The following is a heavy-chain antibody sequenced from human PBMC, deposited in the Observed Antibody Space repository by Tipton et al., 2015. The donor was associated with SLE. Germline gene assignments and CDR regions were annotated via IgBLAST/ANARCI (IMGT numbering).Heavy chain of an antibody. CDR3: ARVLHYCGGDCYLGDAFDI. J-gene: IGHJ3*02. CDR2: IYTSGST. CDR1: GGSISSYY. V-gene: IGHV4-4*07. Sequence: TLSLTCTVSGGSISSYYWSWIRQPAGKGLEWIGRIYTSGSTTYNPPLKSRVTMSVDTSKNQFSLKLSSVTAADTVVYYCARVLHYCGGDCYLGDAFDIWGQGTMVTVSS. D-gene: IGHD2-21*01.